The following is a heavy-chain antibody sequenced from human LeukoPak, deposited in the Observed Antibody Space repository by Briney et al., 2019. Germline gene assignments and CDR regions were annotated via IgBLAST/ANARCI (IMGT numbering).Heavy chain of an antibody. CDR1: GFTFSSYG. CDR3: ARGLDVVKDYYIYSYMDV. V-gene: IGHV3-30*03. CDR2: ISYDGSNK. J-gene: IGHJ6*03. D-gene: IGHD2-21*01. Sequence: PGGSLRLSCAASGFTFSSYGMHWVRQAPGKGLEWVAVISYDGSNKYYADSVKGRFTISRDNSKNTLYLQMNSLRAEDTAVYFCARGLDVVKDYYIYSYMDVWGKGTTVTISS.